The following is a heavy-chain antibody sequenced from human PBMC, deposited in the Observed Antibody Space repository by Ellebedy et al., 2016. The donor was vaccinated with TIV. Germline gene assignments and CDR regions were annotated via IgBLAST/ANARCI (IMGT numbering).Heavy chain of an antibody. CDR2: INDSGST. CDR3: AGGLPTVLIAPITTLSIGWFNS. J-gene: IGHJ5*01. V-gene: IGHV4-34*01. Sequence: SETLSLXCAVYGGSFSGYFWGWTRQPPGKGLEWIGEINDSGSTNYNPSLKSRVTISVDTSKRQCSLKLTSVTVADTGVYYCAGGLPTVLIAPITTLSIGWFNSWGQGTLVTVSS. D-gene: IGHD2-8*01. CDR1: GGSFSGYF.